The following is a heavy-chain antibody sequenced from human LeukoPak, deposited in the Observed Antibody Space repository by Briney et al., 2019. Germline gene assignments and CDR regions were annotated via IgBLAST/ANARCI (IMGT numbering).Heavy chain of an antibody. Sequence: AGGSLRLSCAASGFTFSSYWMSWVRQAPGKGLEWVGRIKSKTDGGTTDYAAPVKGRFTISRDDSKNTLYLQMNSLKTEDTAVYYCTTEVLSSGWSYLFDYWGQGTLVTVSS. V-gene: IGHV3-15*01. CDR3: TTEVLSSGWSYLFDY. CDR2: IKSKTDGGTT. J-gene: IGHJ4*02. CDR1: GFTFSSYW. D-gene: IGHD6-19*01.